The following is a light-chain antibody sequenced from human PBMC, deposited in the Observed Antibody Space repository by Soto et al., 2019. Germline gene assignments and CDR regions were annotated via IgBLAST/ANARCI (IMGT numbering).Light chain of an antibody. V-gene: IGKV3-11*01. CDR2: DAS. CDR1: QSVSRY. Sequence: EIVLTQSPATLSLSPGERATLSCRASQSVSRYLAWYQQKPGQAPRLLIYDASNRATGIPVRFSGSGSGADFTLTISSLEPEDFAVYYCQQGSHSLTFGGGTKVEIK. J-gene: IGKJ4*01. CDR3: QQGSHSLT.